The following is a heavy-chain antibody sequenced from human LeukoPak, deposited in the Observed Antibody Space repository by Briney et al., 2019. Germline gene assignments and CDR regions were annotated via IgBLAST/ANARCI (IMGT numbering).Heavy chain of an antibody. V-gene: IGHV1-24*01. CDR2: FNPKGGGT. J-gene: IGHJ3*02. Sequence: ASVKVSCKVAGYTLTELSMQWVRQAPGQGLEWMGGFNPKGGGTNYAQKFRGRVTVTEDTSTDTAYMELSSLRSEDTAVYYCATMTRAGSDGFDIWGQGTMVTV. D-gene: IGHD2-15*01. CDR1: GYTLTELS. CDR3: ATMTRAGSDGFDI.